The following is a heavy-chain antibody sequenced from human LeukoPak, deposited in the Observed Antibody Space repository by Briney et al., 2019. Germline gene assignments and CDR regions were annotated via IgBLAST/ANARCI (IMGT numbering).Heavy chain of an antibody. CDR1: GYIFTSYS. Sequence: ASVKVSCKASGYIFTSYSMHWVRRAPGQGLEWMGWISAYNGNTNYAQKLQGRVTMTTDTSTSTAYMELSSLRSEDTAVYYCARGTGGNSGFYYYYYYMDVWGKGTTVTVSS. D-gene: IGHD4-23*01. CDR2: ISAYNGNT. V-gene: IGHV1-18*04. CDR3: ARGTGGNSGFYYYYYYMDV. J-gene: IGHJ6*03.